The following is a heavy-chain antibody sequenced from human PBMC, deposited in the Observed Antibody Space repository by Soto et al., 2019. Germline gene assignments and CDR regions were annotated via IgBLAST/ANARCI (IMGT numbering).Heavy chain of an antibody. CDR3: GRHQVAASGRHYYYGMDV. J-gene: IGHJ6*02. V-gene: IGHV5-51*01. CDR2: IYPGDSDT. CDR1: GYSFTNYW. D-gene: IGHD6-13*01. Sequence: PGESLKISCKGSGYSFTNYWIGWVRQMPGRGLEWMGIIYPGDSDTRYSPSFQGQVTISADRSISTAYLHWSSLKASDTAIYYCGRHQVAASGRHYYYGMDVWGQGTTVTSP.